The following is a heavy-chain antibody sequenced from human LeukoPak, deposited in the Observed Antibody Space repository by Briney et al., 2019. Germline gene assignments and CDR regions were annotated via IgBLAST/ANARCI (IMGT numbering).Heavy chain of an antibody. CDR3: AGTTKKPDYYDSSGDAFDI. CDR1: GGTFSSYA. CDR2: IIPILGIA. D-gene: IGHD3-22*01. V-gene: IGHV1-69*04. J-gene: IGHJ3*02. Sequence: ASVKVSCKASGGTFSSYAISRVRQAPGQGLEWMGRIIPILGIANYAQKFQGRVTITADESTSTAYMELSSLRSEDTAVYYCAGTTKKPDYYDSSGDAFDIWGQGTMVTVSS.